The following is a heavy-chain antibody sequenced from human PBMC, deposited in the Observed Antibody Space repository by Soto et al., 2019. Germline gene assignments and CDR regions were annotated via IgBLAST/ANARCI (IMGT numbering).Heavy chain of an antibody. V-gene: IGHV1-18*01. J-gene: IGHJ4*02. CDR3: AKSLRGEMATD. CDR1: GYTFINHH. D-gene: IGHD5-12*01. CDR2: INTYNGMT. Sequence: QVQLVQSGGEVKKPGASVTVSCKASGYTFINHHITWVRQAPGQGLEWMAWINTYNGMTDYAQRFQGRVTMTRDISTSTAYMELRNLGSDDTAVYFCAKSLRGEMATDWGQGTLVTVSS.